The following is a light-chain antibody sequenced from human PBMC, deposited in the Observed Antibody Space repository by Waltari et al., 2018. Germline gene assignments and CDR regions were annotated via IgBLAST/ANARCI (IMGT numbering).Light chain of an antibody. Sequence: SALTQPASVSGSPGQSITLSCTGTSSDIGSSILVSWYQQHPGNAPRLMIYDVNRRPSGVSDRFSGSKSGNTASLTISGLQAEDEADYYCSSYAASTTFFGGGTKVTVL. V-gene: IGLV2-23*02. J-gene: IGLJ2*01. CDR1: SSDIGSSIL. CDR3: SSYAASTTF. CDR2: DVN.